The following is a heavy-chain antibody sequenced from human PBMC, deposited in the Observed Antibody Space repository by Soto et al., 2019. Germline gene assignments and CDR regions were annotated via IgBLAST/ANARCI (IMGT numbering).Heavy chain of an antibody. CDR2: IYHSGST. D-gene: IGHD2-2*01. CDR3: TRSSSTVTTLDY. CDR1: GGSISSGGYS. Sequence: SETLSLTCAVSGGSISSGGYSWSWIRQPPGKGLEWVGYIYHSGSTYYNPSLKSRVTISIDRSKNQFSLKLSSVTAADTAVYYCTRSSSTVTTLDYWDQGTLVTVSS. J-gene: IGHJ4*02. V-gene: IGHV4-30-2*01.